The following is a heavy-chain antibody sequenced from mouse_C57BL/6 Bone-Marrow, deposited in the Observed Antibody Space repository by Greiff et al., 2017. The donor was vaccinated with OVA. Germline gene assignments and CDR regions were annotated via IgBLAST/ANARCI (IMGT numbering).Heavy chain of an antibody. CDR1: GYTFTNYW. CDR2: IYPGGGYT. D-gene: IGHD2-5*01. CDR3: ARSDYSNFHYAMDY. Sequence: QVQLQQSGAELVRPGTSVKMSCKASGYTFTNYWIGWAKQRPGHGLEWIGDIYPGGGYTNYNEKFKGKATLTADKSSSTAYMQFSSLTSEDSAIYYCARSDYSNFHYAMDYWGQGTSVTVSS. V-gene: IGHV1-63*01. J-gene: IGHJ4*01.